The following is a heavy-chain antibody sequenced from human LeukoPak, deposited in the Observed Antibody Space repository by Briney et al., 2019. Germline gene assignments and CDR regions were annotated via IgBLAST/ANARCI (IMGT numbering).Heavy chain of an antibody. CDR2: IIPILGIA. CDR1: GGTFSSYT. V-gene: IGHV1-69*04. Sequence: SVKVSCKAPGGTFSSYTISWLRQAPGQGLEWMGRIIPILGIANYAQKFQGRVTITADKSTSTAYMELSSLRSEDTAVYYCARDSVDTAMVTGWYFDYWGQGTLVTVSS. D-gene: IGHD5-18*01. CDR3: ARDSVDTAMVTGWYFDY. J-gene: IGHJ4*02.